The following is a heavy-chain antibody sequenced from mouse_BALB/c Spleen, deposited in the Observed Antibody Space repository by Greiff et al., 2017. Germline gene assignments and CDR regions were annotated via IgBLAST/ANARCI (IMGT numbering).Heavy chain of an antibody. J-gene: IGHJ4*01. D-gene: IGHD3-2*01. CDR1: GYTFTSYY. CDR3: TKGDSSGYGGAMDY. CDR2: INPSNGGT. V-gene: IGHV1S16*01. Sequence: VQLQQSGAELVKPGASVKLSCKASGYTFTSYYMYWVKQRPGQGLEWIGEINPSNGGTNFNEKFKSKATLTVDKSSSTAYMQLSSLTSEDSAVYYCTKGDSSGYGGAMDYWGQGTSVTVSS.